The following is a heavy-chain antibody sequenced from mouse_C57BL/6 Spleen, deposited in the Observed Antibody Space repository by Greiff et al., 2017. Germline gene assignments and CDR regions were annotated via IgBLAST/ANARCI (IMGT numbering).Heavy chain of an antibody. D-gene: IGHD2-10*01. J-gene: IGHJ2*01. CDR2: IHPNSGST. Sequence: QVQLQQPGAELVKPGASVKLSCKASGYTFTSYWMHWVKQRPGQGLAWIGMIHPNSGSTNYNEKFKSKATLTVDKSSSTAYMQLSSLTSEDSAVYYCARSLHRDYLDYWGQGTTLTVSS. CDR1: GYTFTSYW. CDR3: ARSLHRDYLDY. V-gene: IGHV1-64*01.